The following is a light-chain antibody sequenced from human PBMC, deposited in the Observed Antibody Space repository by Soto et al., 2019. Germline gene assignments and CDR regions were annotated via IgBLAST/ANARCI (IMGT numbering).Light chain of an antibody. Sequence: DIQMTQSPPTLAASVGDRVTITCRASQSIRNYLAWYQQMPGKAPKLLIYGASSLQSGVPSRFSGSGSGTEFTLTIGSLQPDDFATYFCQHHNSYSQTFGQGTKVDIK. CDR2: GAS. V-gene: IGKV1-5*01. J-gene: IGKJ1*01. CDR1: QSIRNY. CDR3: QHHNSYSQT.